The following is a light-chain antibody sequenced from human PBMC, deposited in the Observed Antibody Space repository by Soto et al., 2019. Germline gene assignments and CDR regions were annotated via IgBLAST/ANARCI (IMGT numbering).Light chain of an antibody. Sequence: DIQMTQSPSTLSASVGDRVTITCRASQSISSWLAWYQQKPGKAPKLLIYDASSLESGVPSRFSGSGSGTEFTLTISSLQPDDFATYYCQQYNSYLAFGGGTKVEI. CDR2: DAS. CDR1: QSISSW. CDR3: QQYNSYLA. J-gene: IGKJ4*01. V-gene: IGKV1-5*01.